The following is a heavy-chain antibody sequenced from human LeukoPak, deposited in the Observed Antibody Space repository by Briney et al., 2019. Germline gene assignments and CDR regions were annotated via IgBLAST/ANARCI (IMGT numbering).Heavy chain of an antibody. CDR3: ARARYCSGGSCYFWKNYYFDY. D-gene: IGHD2-15*01. CDR2: MNPNSGNT. CDR1: GYTFTSYD. J-gene: IGHJ4*01. Sequence: GASVKVSCKASGYTFTSYDINWVRQATGQGLEWMGWMNPNSGNTGYAQKFQGRVTMTRNTPISTAYMELSSLRSEDTAVYYCARARYCSGGSCYFWKNYYFDYWGQGTLVTVSS. V-gene: IGHV1-8*01.